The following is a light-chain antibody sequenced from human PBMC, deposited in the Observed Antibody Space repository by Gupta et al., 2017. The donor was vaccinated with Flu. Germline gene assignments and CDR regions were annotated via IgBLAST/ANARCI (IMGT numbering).Light chain of an antibody. CDR1: QNVYYSSDNQNY. CDR3: QQYYHAPQT. J-gene: IGKJ1*01. Sequence: DIVMNQSPDSLAVTPGERAAINCRSSQNVYYSSDNQNYVAWYQQRPGQAPRLIISWASTREPGVPDRFSGSGSGSHFTLTISNLQAEDVAIYYCQQYYHAPQTFGQGTKVEI. CDR2: WAS. V-gene: IGKV4-1*01.